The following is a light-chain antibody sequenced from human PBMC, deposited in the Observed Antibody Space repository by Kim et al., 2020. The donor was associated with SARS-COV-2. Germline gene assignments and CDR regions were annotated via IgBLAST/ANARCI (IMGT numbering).Light chain of an antibody. J-gene: IGLJ1*01. Sequence: QSALTQPASVSGSPGQSITISCTGTTSDVGAYNYVSWYQQHPGKAPKLMIYDVSNRPSGVSNRFSGSKSGNTASMSISGLQAEDEGDYCCAAYRSSGLQVFGSGTKVTVL. CDR3: AAYRSSGLQV. CDR1: TSDVGAYNY. CDR2: DVS. V-gene: IGLV2-14*03.